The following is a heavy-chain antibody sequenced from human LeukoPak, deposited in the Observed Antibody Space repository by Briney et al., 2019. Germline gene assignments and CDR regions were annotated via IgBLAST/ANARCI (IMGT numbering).Heavy chain of an antibody. CDR2: VSPIFGAA. CDR1: GGSFNNFG. CDR3: ATLRLGQLSFDF. J-gene: IGHJ4*02. Sequence: SVKVSCTVSGGSFNNFGSTWVRQAPGQGLEWLGGVSPIFGAANYAQRFQGRITITADESTNTAFMEMSSLRSEDTAVYYCATLRLGQLSFDFWGQGTLVTVSS. V-gene: IGHV1-69*13. D-gene: IGHD3-16*02.